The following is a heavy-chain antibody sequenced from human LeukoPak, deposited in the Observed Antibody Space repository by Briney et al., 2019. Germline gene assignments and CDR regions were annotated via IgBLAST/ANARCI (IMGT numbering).Heavy chain of an antibody. V-gene: IGHV3-9*01. CDR1: GFTFDDYA. J-gene: IGHJ4*02. D-gene: IGHD3-3*01. CDR3: AKDDDFWSGYFDY. Sequence: GRSLRLSCAASGFTFDDYAMHWVRQAPGKGLEWVSGISWNSGSIGYADSVKGRFTISRDNAKNSLYLQMNSLRAEDTALYYCAKDDDFWSGYFDYWGQGTLGTVSS. CDR2: ISWNSGSI.